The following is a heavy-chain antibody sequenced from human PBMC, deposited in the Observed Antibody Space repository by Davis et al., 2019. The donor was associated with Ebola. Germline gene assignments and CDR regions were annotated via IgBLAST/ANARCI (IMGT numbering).Heavy chain of an antibody. V-gene: IGHV4-59*08. J-gene: IGHJ4*02. D-gene: IGHD3-3*01. Sequence: MPSETLSLTCTVSGGSISSYYWSWIRQPPGKGLEWIGYIYYSGSTNYNPSLKSRVTISVDTSKNQFILKLSSVTAADTAIYFCARSGSGDFWSGYYEPPDYWGQGTLVTVSS. CDR1: GGSISSYY. CDR3: ARSGSGDFWSGYYEPPDY. CDR2: IYYSGST.